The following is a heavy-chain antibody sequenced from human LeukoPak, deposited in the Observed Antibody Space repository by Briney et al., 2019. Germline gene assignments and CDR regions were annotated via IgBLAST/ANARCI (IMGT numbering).Heavy chain of an antibody. CDR1: GFTVSSNY. Sequence: GGSLRLSCAASGFTVSSNYMSWVRQAPGKGLDWVSVIYSGGSTYYADSVKGRFTISRDNSKNTLYLQMNSLRAEDTAVYYCAKDRGFLEWLSTFDYWGQGTLVTVSS. V-gene: IGHV3-53*01. D-gene: IGHD3-3*01. J-gene: IGHJ4*02. CDR3: AKDRGFLEWLSTFDY. CDR2: IYSGGST.